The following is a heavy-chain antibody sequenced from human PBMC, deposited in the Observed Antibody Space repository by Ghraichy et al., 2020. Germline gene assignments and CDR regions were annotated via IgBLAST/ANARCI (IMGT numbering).Heavy chain of an antibody. CDR1: GGSVSSGSYY. CDR2: IYYSGST. CDR3: ARDCSSTSCYSRPFDP. V-gene: IGHV4-61*01. J-gene: IGHJ5*02. D-gene: IGHD2-2*02. Sequence: SQTLSLTCTVSGGSVSSGSYYWSWIRQPPGKGLEWIGYIYYSGSTNYNPSLKSRVTISVDTSKNQFSLKLSSVTAADTAVYYCARDCSSTSCYSRPFDPWGQGTLVTVSS.